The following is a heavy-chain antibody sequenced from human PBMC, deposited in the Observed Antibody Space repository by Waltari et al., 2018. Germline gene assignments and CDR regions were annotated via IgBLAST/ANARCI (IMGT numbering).Heavy chain of an antibody. CDR2: ISWDGGST. J-gene: IGHJ2*01. D-gene: IGHD6-13*01. CDR3: AKDGAEQHSGWYFDL. V-gene: IGHV3-43*01. CDR1: GFTFDDYT. Sequence: EVQLVESGGVVVQPGGSLRLSCAASGFTFDDYTMHWVRQAPGKGLEWVSLISWDGGSTYYADSVKGRFTISRDNSKNSLYLQMNSLRTEDTALYYCAKDGAEQHSGWYFDLWGRGTLVTVSS.